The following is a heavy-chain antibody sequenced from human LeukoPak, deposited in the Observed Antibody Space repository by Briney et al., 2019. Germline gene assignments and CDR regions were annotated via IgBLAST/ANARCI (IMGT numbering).Heavy chain of an antibody. Sequence: RGSLRLSCAASGFTFSDYYMSWLRQAPGKGLEWVSSISRGGNSIYYADSVKGRFTISRDNAKNSLYLQMNSLRAEDTAVYYCARDQYLDYRGQGTLVTVSS. CDR1: GFTFSDYY. CDR3: ARDQYLDY. J-gene: IGHJ4*02. V-gene: IGHV3-11*01. CDR2: ISRGGNSI.